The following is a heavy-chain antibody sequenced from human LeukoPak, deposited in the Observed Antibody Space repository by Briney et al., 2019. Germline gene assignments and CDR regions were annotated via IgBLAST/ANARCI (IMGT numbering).Heavy chain of an antibody. J-gene: IGHJ4*02. CDR1: GLTFGNAW. CDR2: ILSETSGGTR. CDR3: TTYRYSYGSTGYSYFDF. V-gene: IGHV3-15*01. Sequence: GGSRTLSCAASGLTFGNAWMSWVRQAPGKGLEWVARILSETSGGTRDYAAPVSGRFTISRDDSRSTLYLQMNSLKTEDTAQYYCTTYRYSYGSTGYSYFDFWGQGTLVTVSS. D-gene: IGHD3-22*01.